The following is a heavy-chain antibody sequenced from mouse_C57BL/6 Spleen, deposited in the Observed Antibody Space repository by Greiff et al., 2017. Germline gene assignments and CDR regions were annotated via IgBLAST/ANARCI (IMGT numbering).Heavy chain of an antibody. D-gene: IGHD1-1*01. J-gene: IGHJ4*01. CDR2: ISDGGSYT. CDR3: ARGGGTPRYAMDY. Sequence: EVHLVESGGGLVKPGGSLKLSCAASGFTFSSYAMSWVRQTPEKRLEWVATISDGGSYTYYPDNVKGRFTISRDNAKNNLYLQMSHLKSEDTAMYYCARGGGTPRYAMDYWGQGTSVTVSS. V-gene: IGHV5-4*01. CDR1: GFTFSSYA.